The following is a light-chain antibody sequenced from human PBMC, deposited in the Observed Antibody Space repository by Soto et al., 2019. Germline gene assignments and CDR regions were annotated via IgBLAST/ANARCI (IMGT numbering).Light chain of an antibody. V-gene: IGKV3D-20*02. J-gene: IGKJ4*01. CDR1: QSFSSNS. CDR3: HQRAGWPPT. Sequence: EIVLTQSPGTLSLSPGERATLSCRASQSFSSNSLGWYQQKPGQAPGLLIYAASIRATGIPDRFSGSGSGTDFTLTINSLEPEDFAVYFCHQRAGWPPTFGGGTKVDIK. CDR2: AAS.